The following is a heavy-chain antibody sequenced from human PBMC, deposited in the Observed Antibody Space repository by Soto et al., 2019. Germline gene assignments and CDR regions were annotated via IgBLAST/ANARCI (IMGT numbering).Heavy chain of an antibody. CDR1: GGSISSGSYY. CDR3: ARQKYYDVLSGYSKNWFDP. Sequence: SETLSLTCTVSGGSISSGSYYWGWIRQPPGKGLEWIGSIYYSGSTYYNPSLKSRVTMSVDTPKNQFSLSLSSVTAADTAVYYCARQKYYDVLSGYSKNWFDPWGQGTLVTVSS. V-gene: IGHV4-39*01. D-gene: IGHD3-3*01. CDR2: IYYSGST. J-gene: IGHJ5*02.